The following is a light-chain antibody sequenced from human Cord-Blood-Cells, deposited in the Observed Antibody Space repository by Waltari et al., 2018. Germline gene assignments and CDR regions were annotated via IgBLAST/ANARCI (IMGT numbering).Light chain of an antibody. V-gene: IGLV3-1*01. CDR1: KLGDKY. CDR2: QDS. CDR3: QAWDSSTWV. J-gene: IGLJ3*02. Sequence: SYELTQPPSVSVSPGQTAIITCSGDKLGDKYACWYQQKPGQSPVLVIYQDSKRPSGIPERFSGSNSGNTATLTLSGTEAMEEADYYCQAWDSSTWVFGGGTKLTVL.